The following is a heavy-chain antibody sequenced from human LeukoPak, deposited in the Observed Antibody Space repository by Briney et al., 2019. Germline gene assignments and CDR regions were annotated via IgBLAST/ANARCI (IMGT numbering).Heavy chain of an antibody. CDR3: ARDLVSSFYYYYYGMDV. D-gene: IGHD2-15*01. V-gene: IGHV1-18*01. Sequence: GASVKVSCKASGYTFTSYGISWVRQAPGQGLEWMGWISAYNGNTNYAQKLQGRVTMTTDTSTSTAYMELRSLRSDDTAVYYCARDLVSSFYYYYYGMDVWGQGTTVTVSS. CDR2: ISAYNGNT. CDR1: GYTFTSYG. J-gene: IGHJ6*02.